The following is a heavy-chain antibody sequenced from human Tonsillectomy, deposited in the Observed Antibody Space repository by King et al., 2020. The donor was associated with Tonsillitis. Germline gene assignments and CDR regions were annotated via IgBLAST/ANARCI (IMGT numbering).Heavy chain of an antibody. J-gene: IGHJ4*02. D-gene: IGHD1-7*01. CDR2: ISRNGDST. Sequence: VQLVESGGGLVQPGGSLRLSCSSSGFTFSSSAMHWVRQAPGKGLEYVSAISRNGDSTYYADSVKGRFTISRDNSKNTLYLQMSTLRAEDTAVYYCVLRPPGTTLGPFDYWGQGTLVTVSS. CDR1: GFTFSSSA. CDR3: VLRPPGTTLGPFDY. V-gene: IGHV3-64D*06.